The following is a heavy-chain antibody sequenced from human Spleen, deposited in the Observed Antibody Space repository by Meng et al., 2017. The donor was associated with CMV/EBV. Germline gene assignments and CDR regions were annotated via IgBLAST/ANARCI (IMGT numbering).Heavy chain of an antibody. J-gene: IGHJ4*02. CDR3: ARSQETWIQLWLPYYFDY. CDR2: INPNSGGT. CDR1: GYTFTGYY. Sequence: ASVKVSCKASGYTFTGYYMHWVRQAPGQGLEWMGWINPNSGGTNYAQKFQGRVTLTRDTSISTAYMELSRLRSDDTAVYYCARSQETWIQLWLPYYFDYWGQGTLVTVSS. V-gene: IGHV1-2*02. D-gene: IGHD5-18*01.